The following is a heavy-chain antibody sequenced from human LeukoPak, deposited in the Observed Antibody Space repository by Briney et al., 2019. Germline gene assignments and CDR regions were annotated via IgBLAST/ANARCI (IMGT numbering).Heavy chain of an antibody. CDR3: ARRGLTGGKYYFDY. D-gene: IGHD7-27*01. V-gene: IGHV4-4*09. Sequence: SETLSLTCTVSGGSISSYYWSWIRQPPGKELEWIGYIYTSGSTNYNPSLKSRVTISVDTSKNQFSLKLSSVTAADTAVYYCARRGLTGGKYYFDYWGQGTLVTVSS. CDR1: GGSISSYY. CDR2: IYTSGST. J-gene: IGHJ4*02.